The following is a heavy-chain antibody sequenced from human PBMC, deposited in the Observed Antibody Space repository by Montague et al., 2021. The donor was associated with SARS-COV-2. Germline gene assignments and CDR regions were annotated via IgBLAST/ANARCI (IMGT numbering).Heavy chain of an antibody. Sequence: SETLSLTCTVSGGSISSSSYYWGWIRQPPGKGLERIGSIYYSGSTYYNPSLKSRVTISVDTSKNQFSLKLSSVTAADTAVYYCARGSSYKIFGVVIDDAFDIWGQGTMVTVSS. J-gene: IGHJ3*02. V-gene: IGHV4-39*01. D-gene: IGHD3-3*01. CDR2: IYYSGST. CDR1: GGSISSSSYY. CDR3: ARGSSYKIFGVVIDDAFDI.